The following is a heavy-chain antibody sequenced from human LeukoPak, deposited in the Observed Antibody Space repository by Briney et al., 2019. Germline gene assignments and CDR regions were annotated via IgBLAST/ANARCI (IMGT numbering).Heavy chain of an antibody. J-gene: IGHJ4*02. CDR2: IRSKANSYAT. V-gene: IGHV3-73*01. D-gene: IGHD3-22*01. Sequence: PGGSLRLSCAASGFTFSGSAMHWVRQASGKGLEWVGRIRSKANSYATAYAASVKGRFTISRDDSKNTAYLQMNSLKTEDTAVYYCTTNYDSSGYYSYYFDYWGQGTLVTVSS. CDR3: TTNYDSSGYYSYYFDY. CDR1: GFTFSGSA.